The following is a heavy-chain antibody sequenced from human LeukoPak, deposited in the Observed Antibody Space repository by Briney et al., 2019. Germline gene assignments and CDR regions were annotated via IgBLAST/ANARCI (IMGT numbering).Heavy chain of an antibody. D-gene: IGHD6-13*01. CDR1: GGTFSSYA. V-gene: IGHV1-69*05. Sequence: ASVKVSCKASGGTFSSYAISWVRQAPGQGLEWMGGIIPIFGTANYAQKFQGRVTITTDESTSTAYMELSSLRSEDTAVYYCARAGLYSSSWPPNFFFDYWGQGTLVTVSS. J-gene: IGHJ4*02. CDR2: IIPIFGTA. CDR3: ARAGLYSSSWPPNFFFDY.